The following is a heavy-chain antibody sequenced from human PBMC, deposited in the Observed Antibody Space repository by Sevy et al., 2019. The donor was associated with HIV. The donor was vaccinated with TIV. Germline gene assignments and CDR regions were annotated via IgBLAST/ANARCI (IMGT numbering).Heavy chain of an antibody. V-gene: IGHV3-66*01. CDR1: GFTVSSNY. Sequence: GSLRLSCAASGFTVSSNYMSWVRQAPGKGLEWVSVIYSGGSTYYADSVKGRFTISRDNSKNTLYLQMNSLRAEDTAVYYCASRHYYDSRDAFDIWGQGTMVTVSS. D-gene: IGHD3-22*01. J-gene: IGHJ3*02. CDR2: IYSGGST. CDR3: ASRHYYDSRDAFDI.